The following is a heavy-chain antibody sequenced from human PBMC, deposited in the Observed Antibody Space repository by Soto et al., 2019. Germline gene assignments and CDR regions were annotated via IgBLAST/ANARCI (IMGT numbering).Heavy chain of an antibody. CDR1: GFTFSNAW. CDR3: TTDHVVGSPRLQVGYYGMDV. D-gene: IGHD2-15*01. CDR2: IKSKTDGGTT. V-gene: IGHV3-15*07. J-gene: IGHJ6*02. Sequence: GGSLRLSCAASGFTFSNAWMNWVRQAPGKGLEWVGRIKSKTDGGTTDYAAPVKGRFTISRDDSKNTLYLQMNSLKTEDTAVYYCTTDHVVGSPRLQVGYYGMDVWGQGTTVTVSS.